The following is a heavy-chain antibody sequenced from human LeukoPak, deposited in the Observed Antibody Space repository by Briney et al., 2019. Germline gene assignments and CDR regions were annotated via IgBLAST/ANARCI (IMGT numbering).Heavy chain of an antibody. CDR2: TVSEIDGGTT. CDR1: GFTFNYAW. V-gene: IGHV3-15*04. Sequence: GGSLRLSCAASGFTFNYAWMSWVRQVPGKGLEWVGQTVSEIDGGTTDYAAPVKGRFTITRDDSKSTLYLQMNSLKIEDTAVYYCTTDEDWNYARKDVWGQGATVIVSS. CDR3: TTDEDWNYARKDV. D-gene: IGHD1-7*01. J-gene: IGHJ6*02.